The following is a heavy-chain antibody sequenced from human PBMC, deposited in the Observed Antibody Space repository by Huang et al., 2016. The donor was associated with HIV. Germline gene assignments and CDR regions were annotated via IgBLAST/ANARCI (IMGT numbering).Heavy chain of an antibody. CDR2: ISSSISYI. J-gene: IGHJ4*02. Sequence: EVQLVESGGNLVKPGGSLRLSCAASGFTFSSDSMNLVRQGRWKGLDSVSSISSSISYIYYADSVEGRFTISRDNAKNALYLQMSSLRAEDTAVYYCATAPPYYYDSSGYYYGQDYWGQGTLVTVSS. CDR1: GFTFSSDS. D-gene: IGHD3-22*01. V-gene: IGHV3-21*01. CDR3: ATAPPYYYDSSGYYYGQDY.